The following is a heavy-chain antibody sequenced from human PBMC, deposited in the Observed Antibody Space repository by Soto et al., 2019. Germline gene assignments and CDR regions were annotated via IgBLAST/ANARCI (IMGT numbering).Heavy chain of an antibody. CDR2: IYYTGST. CDR1: GGSISSAGSY. J-gene: IGHJ6*02. D-gene: IGHD6-13*01. V-gene: IGHV4-31*03. Sequence: QVQLQESGPGLVKPSQTLSLTCTVSGGSISSAGSYWSWIRQHPGKGLEWIAYIYYTGSTYYNPSLESRITISVDTSKNQFSLKLSSVTAADTAVYFCTRESSRWGYGMDVWGQGTTVTVSS. CDR3: TRESSRWGYGMDV.